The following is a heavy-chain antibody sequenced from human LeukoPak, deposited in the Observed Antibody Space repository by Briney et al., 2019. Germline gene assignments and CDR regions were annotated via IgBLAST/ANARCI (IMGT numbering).Heavy chain of an antibody. J-gene: IGHJ3*02. CDR3: ARGSGYDAFDI. Sequence: GGSLRLSCAASGFTFSSYSMNWVRQAPGKGLEWVSYISSSSSTIYYADSVKGRFTISRDNAKNSLYLQMNSLRAEDTAVYYCARGSGYDAFDIWGQGTMVTVSS. CDR1: GFTFSSYS. D-gene: IGHD5-12*01. CDR2: ISSSSSTI. V-gene: IGHV3-48*01.